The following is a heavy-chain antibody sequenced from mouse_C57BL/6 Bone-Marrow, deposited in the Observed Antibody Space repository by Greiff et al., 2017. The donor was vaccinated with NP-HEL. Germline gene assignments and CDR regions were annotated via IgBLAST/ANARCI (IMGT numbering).Heavy chain of an antibody. J-gene: IGHJ2*01. V-gene: IGHV1-82*01. D-gene: IGHD2-3*01. CDR1: GYAFSSSW. Sequence: VKLMESGPELVKPGASVKISCKASGYAFSSSWMNWVKQRPGKGLEWIGRIYPGDGDPNYNGKFQGKATLTADKSSSTAYMQRSSLTSEDSAVYFCARGGWLLGYFDYWGQGTTLTVSS. CDR2: IYPGDGDP. CDR3: ARGGWLLGYFDY.